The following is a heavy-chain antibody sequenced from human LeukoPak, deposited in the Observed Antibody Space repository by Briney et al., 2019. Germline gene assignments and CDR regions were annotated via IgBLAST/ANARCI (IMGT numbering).Heavy chain of an antibody. CDR1: GVTLTDAW. J-gene: IGHJ4*02. Sequence: PGGSLRLSCAASGVTLTDAWMTWVRQAPGKGLECVGRIKSKSDGGTADYAAPVEGRFTISRDDSKDTLYLQMNNLKTEDTAVYYCTWLFNDYWGQGTPVTVSS. CDR3: TWLFNDY. CDR2: IKSKSDGGTA. D-gene: IGHD6-19*01. V-gene: IGHV3-15*01.